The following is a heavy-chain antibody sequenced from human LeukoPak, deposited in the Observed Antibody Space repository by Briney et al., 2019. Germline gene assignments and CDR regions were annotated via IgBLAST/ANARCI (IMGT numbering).Heavy chain of an antibody. J-gene: IGHJ3*02. Sequence: SQTLSLTCAISGDSVSSNSAAWNWIRQSPSRGLEWLGRTYYRSKWYNDYAGSVKSRVTINPDTSKNQFSLQLNSMTPEDTAIYYCASVQRDAFDIWGQGTMVTVSS. CDR3: ASVQRDAFDI. CDR2: TYYRSKWYN. V-gene: IGHV6-1*01. CDR1: GDSVSSNSAA.